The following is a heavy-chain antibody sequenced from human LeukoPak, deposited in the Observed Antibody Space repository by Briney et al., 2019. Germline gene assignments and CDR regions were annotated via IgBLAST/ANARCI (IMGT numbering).Heavy chain of an antibody. CDR2: INSDGSST. CDR3: ARGGTSGSLIY. D-gene: IGHD1-26*01. J-gene: IGHJ4*02. V-gene: IGHV3-74*01. Sequence: GGSLRLSCAASGFTFSSYWMHWVRQAPGKGLVWVSRINSDGSSTSYADSVKGRFTISRDNAKSTLYLQMNSLRAEDTAVYYCARGGTSGSLIYWGQGTLVTVSS. CDR1: GFTFSSYW.